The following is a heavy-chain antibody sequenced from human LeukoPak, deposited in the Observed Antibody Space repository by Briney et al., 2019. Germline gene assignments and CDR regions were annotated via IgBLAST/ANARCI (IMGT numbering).Heavy chain of an antibody. CDR3: AKESLGDSSGYPNWFDP. V-gene: IGHV3-48*02. CDR2: VSDSSDV. D-gene: IGHD3-22*01. Sequence: PGGSLRLSCAASGSTFSTYTMNWVRQAPGKGLEWVSTVSDSSDVHYSDSVKGRFTISRDNARNSLYLQMNSLRDEDTAVYYCAKESLGDSSGYPNWFDPWGQGTLVTVSS. J-gene: IGHJ5*02. CDR1: GSTFSTYT.